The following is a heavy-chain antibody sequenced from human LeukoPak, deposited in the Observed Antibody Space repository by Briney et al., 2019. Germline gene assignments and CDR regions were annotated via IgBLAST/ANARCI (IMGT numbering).Heavy chain of an antibody. V-gene: IGHV3-13*01. Sequence: GGSLRLSCAASAFAFNRSVMHWVRQALGKGLEWVSAIGISGDTYYSDSVRGRFVVSRENARNSMFLQMSSPRVGDTAVYYCARSRRSDNYQGDAFDLWGQGTVVIVSS. J-gene: IGHJ3*01. D-gene: IGHD1-1*01. CDR3: ARSRRSDNYQGDAFDL. CDR2: IGISGDT. CDR1: AFAFNRSV.